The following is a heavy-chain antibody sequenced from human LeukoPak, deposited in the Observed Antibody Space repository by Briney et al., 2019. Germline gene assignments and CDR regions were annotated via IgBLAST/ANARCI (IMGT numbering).Heavy chain of an antibody. Sequence: PGGSLRLSCAASGFKFSDFWMTWVRQTPGKGLEWVANIKEDGSEEYHVDSVKGRFTISRDNSKNTLYLQMNSLRAEDTAVYYCAKDSLWFGELLFDYWGQGTLVTVSS. CDR3: AKDSLWFGELLFDY. CDR1: GFKFSDFW. J-gene: IGHJ4*02. D-gene: IGHD3-10*01. CDR2: IKEDGSEE. V-gene: IGHV3-7*01.